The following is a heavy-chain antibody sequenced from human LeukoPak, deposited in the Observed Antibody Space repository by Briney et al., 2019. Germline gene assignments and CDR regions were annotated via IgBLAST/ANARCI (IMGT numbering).Heavy chain of an antibody. V-gene: IGHV4-61*01. CDR3: ARVEWGLLRFDY. CDR2: IYYSGST. CDR1: GGSVSSGSYY. D-gene: IGHD1-26*01. J-gene: IGHJ4*02. Sequence: SETPSLTCTVSGGSVSSGSYYWSWIRQPPGKGLEWIGYIYYSGSTNYNPSLKSRVTISVDTSKNQFSLKLSSVTAADTAVYYCARVEWGLLRFDYWGQGTLVTVSS.